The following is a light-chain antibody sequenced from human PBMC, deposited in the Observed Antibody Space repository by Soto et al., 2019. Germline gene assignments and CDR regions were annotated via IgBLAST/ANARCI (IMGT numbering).Light chain of an antibody. V-gene: IGKV3-20*01. CDR1: QSVSSSN. CDR2: DAS. Sequence: EIVLTQSPGTLSLSAGERATLSCRASQSVSSSNLAWYQQKPGQAPRLLICDASRRATGAPDRFSGSGSGTDFTLTIRRLEPDDFAVYYCQQYGSSPPVTFGGGTKVEIK. J-gene: IGKJ4*01. CDR3: QQYGSSPPVT.